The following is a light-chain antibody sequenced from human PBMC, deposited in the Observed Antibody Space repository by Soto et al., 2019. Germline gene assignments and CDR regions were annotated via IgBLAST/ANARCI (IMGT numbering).Light chain of an antibody. CDR3: QHYGNSLWT. V-gene: IGKV3-20*01. CDR2: RTS. J-gene: IGKJ1*01. CDR1: ESVSSSF. Sequence: EVVLTQSPGTLSLSTGERATLSCRASESVSSSFLTWYQQKPGQAPRLLIYRTSNRVTGIPDRFSGSGSGTDFTLTISRLEPEDFAVYFCQHYGNSLWTFGKGTKV.